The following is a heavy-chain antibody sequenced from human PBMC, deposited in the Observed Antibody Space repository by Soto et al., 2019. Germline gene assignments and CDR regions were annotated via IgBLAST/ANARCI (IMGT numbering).Heavy chain of an antibody. CDR2: ISRSGSYI. Sequence: PGGSLRLSCAVSGFTLSTYSMNWVRQAPGKGLEWVSSISRSGSYIYYADSVKGRFTTSRDNAENSLYLQLNSLRAEDTAVYYCAKGGRQWLVTSDFNYWGQGALVTVSS. J-gene: IGHJ4*02. V-gene: IGHV3-21*01. CDR1: GFTLSTYS. CDR3: AKGGRQWLVTSDFNY. D-gene: IGHD6-19*01.